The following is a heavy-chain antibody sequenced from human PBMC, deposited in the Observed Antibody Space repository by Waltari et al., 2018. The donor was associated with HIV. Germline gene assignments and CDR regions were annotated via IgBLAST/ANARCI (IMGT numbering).Heavy chain of an antibody. Sequence: QVQLQQWGAGQLKASETLSLTCAVYGGSLTYFSWTWFRQCPGRGLEWIAEINQSGRSDFNPSLKSRVTIAIDPAKKQFSLTLKSVTAADTGVYYCARESRRRIRQGGINWFDPWGQGTPVNVLS. CDR2: INQSGRS. D-gene: IGHD3-10*01. V-gene: IGHV4-34*01. J-gene: IGHJ5*02. CDR1: GGSLTYFS. CDR3: ARESRRRIRQGGINWFDP.